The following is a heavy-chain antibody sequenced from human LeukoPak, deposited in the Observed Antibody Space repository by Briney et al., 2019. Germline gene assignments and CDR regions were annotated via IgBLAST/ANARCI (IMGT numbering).Heavy chain of an antibody. D-gene: IGHD6-13*01. CDR3: ARFSIAPAKKGRQYGMDV. Sequence: ASVKVSCKASGYTFTGYYMHWVRQAPGQGLEWMGWINPNSGNTNYAQKFQGRVTMTRDTSISTAYMELSRLRSDDTAVYYCARFSIAPAKKGRQYGMDVCGQRTTGT. CDR2: INPNSGNT. CDR1: GYTFTGYY. J-gene: IGHJ6*01. V-gene: IGHV1-2*02.